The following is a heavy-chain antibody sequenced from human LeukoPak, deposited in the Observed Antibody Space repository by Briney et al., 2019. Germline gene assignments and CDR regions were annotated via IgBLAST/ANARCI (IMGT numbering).Heavy chain of an antibody. D-gene: IGHD2/OR15-2a*01. Sequence: GASVKVSCKASGYTFTAYYIHWVRQAPGQGLEWMGWINPNSGGTEYAQKFQGRITLTRDTSTSTAYMELSRLRSDDTAVYYCASFYAPDRGIESQNLVTVYWGQGTLVSVSS. V-gene: IGHV1-2*02. CDR3: ASFYAPDRGIESQNLVTVY. CDR1: GYTFTAYY. CDR2: INPNSGGT. J-gene: IGHJ4*02.